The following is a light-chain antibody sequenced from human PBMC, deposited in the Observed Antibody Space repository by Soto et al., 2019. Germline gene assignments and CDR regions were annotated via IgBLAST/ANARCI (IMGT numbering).Light chain of an antibody. CDR1: QSVSSNY. J-gene: IGKJ2*01. V-gene: IGKV3-20*01. Sequence: EIVLTQSPGTLSLSPGERATLSCRASQSVSSNYLTWYQQKPGQAPRLLIYGASSRATGIPDRFSGSGSGTDFTLTISRLEPEDFAVYYCQQYGSSPSMYTFGQGIQLEIK. CDR3: QQYGSSPSMYT. CDR2: GAS.